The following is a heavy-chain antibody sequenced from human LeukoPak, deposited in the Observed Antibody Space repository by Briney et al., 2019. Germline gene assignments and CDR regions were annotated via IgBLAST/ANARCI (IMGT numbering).Heavy chain of an antibody. V-gene: IGHV3-48*02. D-gene: IGHD5-24*01. CDR3: ARDGDGLAYYFDY. CDR2: ICSSSTIM. CDR1: GFTFSIFS. Sequence: GGSLRLSCAASGFTFSIFSINWVRQAPGRGLEWVSSICSSSTIMSYADSVKGRFTISRDNAKNSLYLQLSSLRDEDTAVYYCARDGDGLAYYFDYWGQGTLVTVSS. J-gene: IGHJ4*02.